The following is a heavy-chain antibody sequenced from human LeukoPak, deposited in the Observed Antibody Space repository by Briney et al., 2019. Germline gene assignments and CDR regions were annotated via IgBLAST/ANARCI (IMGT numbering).Heavy chain of an antibody. Sequence: TLSLTCTASGGSISSGDYYWSWIRQPPGEGLEWIGYIEYSGITYYNPSLKSRVTISVDTSKNQFSLKLSSVTAADTAVYYCARALSEITGTSYFDYWGQGTLVTVSS. CDR2: IEYSGIT. CDR3: ARALSEITGTSYFDY. CDR1: GGSISSGDYY. D-gene: IGHD1-7*01. V-gene: IGHV4-30-4*01. J-gene: IGHJ4*02.